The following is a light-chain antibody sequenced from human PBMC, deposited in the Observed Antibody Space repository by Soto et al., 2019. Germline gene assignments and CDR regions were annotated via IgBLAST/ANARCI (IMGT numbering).Light chain of an antibody. Sequence: EVVLTQSPATLSLFPGESATLSCRASETISNQLAWYQQKPGQAPRLLMYDASNRVTGIPARFSGSGSGTDFHLIISSLEPADFAVYYCQHRSDWPPICTFGQGTKVDIK. V-gene: IGKV3-11*01. CDR1: ETISNQ. CDR3: QHRSDWPPICT. CDR2: DAS. J-gene: IGKJ2*02.